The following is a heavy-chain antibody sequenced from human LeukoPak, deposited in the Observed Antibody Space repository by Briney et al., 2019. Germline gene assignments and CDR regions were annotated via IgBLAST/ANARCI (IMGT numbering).Heavy chain of an antibody. J-gene: IGHJ4*02. CDR1: GFTFSNYA. Sequence: GGSLRLSCAASGFTFSNYAMSWVRQAPGKGLEWVSSISTSDRSTYYADSVKGRFTISRDNSKNTLYLQMNSLRAEDTAVYYCARVGSYSSSWYYFDYWGQGTLVTVSS. V-gene: IGHV3-23*01. CDR3: ARVGSYSSSWYYFDY. D-gene: IGHD6-13*01. CDR2: ISTSDRST.